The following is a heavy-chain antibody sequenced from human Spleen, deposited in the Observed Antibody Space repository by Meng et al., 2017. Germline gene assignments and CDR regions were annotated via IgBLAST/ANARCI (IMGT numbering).Heavy chain of an antibody. CDR1: GGSFSGYY. CDR2: INHSGST. V-gene: IGHV4-34*01. CDR3: ARGRISTYWYFDL. J-gene: IGHJ2*01. Sequence: SETLSLTCAVYGGSFSGYYWNWIRQPPGKGLEWIGEINHSGSTNYNPSLKSRVTISVDTSKNQFSLKLSSVTAADTAVYYCARGRISTYWYFDLWGRGTLVTVSS. D-gene: IGHD2/OR15-2a*01.